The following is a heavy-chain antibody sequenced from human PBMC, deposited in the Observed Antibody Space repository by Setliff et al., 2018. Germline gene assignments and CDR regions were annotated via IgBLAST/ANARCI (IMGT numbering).Heavy chain of an antibody. CDR2: INPNSGGT. V-gene: IGHV1-2*02. CDR1: GYTFTDYY. Sequence: ASVKVSCKASGYTFTDYYIHWVRQAPGQGLEWMGWINPNSGGTNPAQRFQGRVTMTRDTSITTAYMELSSLRSDDTAVYYCARDGVPPLNYNFWSGNFEFWGQGTLVTVSS. CDR3: ARDGVPPLNYNFWSGNFEF. J-gene: IGHJ4*02. D-gene: IGHD3-3*01.